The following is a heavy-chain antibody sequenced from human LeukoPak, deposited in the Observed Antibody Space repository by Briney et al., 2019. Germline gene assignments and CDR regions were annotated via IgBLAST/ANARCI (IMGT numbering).Heavy chain of an antibody. D-gene: IGHD5-12*01. CDR2: ITGNGGRT. J-gene: IGHJ4*02. V-gene: IGHV3-23*01. CDR3: AKDTGYDLLLHY. CDR1: GFTFRSYA. Sequence: GGSLRLSCAPSGFTFRSYAMSWVRLAPGKGLEWVSSITGNGGRTYYADSVKGRFAISRDNSKNTVYMQMNSLRGEDTAVYYCAKDTGYDLLLHYWGQGTLVTVSS.